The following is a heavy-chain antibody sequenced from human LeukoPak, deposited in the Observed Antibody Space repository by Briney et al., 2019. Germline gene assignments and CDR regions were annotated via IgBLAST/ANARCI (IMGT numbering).Heavy chain of an antibody. Sequence: GASVKVSCKASGYTFTSYDINWVRQATGHGLEWMGWMNPNSGNTGYAQKFQGRVTIARNTSISTAYMELSSLRSEDTAVYYCARRSIAARKAFDYWGQGTLVTVSS. D-gene: IGHD6-6*01. CDR1: GYTFTSYD. V-gene: IGHV1-8*03. CDR3: ARRSIAARKAFDY. J-gene: IGHJ4*02. CDR2: MNPNSGNT.